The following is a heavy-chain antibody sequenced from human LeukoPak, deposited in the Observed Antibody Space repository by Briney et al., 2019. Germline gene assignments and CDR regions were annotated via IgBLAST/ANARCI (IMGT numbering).Heavy chain of an antibody. CDR1: GFTFSSYA. Sequence: PGGSLRLSCAASGFTFSSYAMSWVRQAPGKGLEWVSAISGSGGSTYYADSVKGRFSISRDNSKNTLYLQMNSLRAEDTAVYYCAKDGRYCSSTSCYAGDYWGQGTLVTVSS. CDR2: ISGSGGST. V-gene: IGHV3-23*01. CDR3: AKDGRYCSSTSCYAGDY. J-gene: IGHJ4*02. D-gene: IGHD2-2*01.